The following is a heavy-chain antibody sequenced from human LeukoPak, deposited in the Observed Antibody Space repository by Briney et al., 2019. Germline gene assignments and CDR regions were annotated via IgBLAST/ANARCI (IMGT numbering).Heavy chain of an antibody. J-gene: IGHJ6*03. V-gene: IGHV4-59*01. D-gene: IGHD3-10*01. CDR2: IYYSGST. Sequence: SETLSLTCTVSGASIGNYCWSWIRQPPGKGLEWIGYIYYSGSTNYNPSLKSRVNISVETSKNQFSLKLSSVTAADTAVYYCAREGYDGSGLMDVWGKGTTVTISS. CDR1: GASIGNYC. CDR3: AREGYDGSGLMDV.